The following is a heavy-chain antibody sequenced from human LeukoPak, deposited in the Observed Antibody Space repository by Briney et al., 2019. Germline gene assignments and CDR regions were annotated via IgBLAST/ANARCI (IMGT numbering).Heavy chain of an antibody. CDR3: AKVADDYGDYDWFDP. CDR2: ISGSGGST. D-gene: IGHD4-17*01. CDR1: GFTFSSYA. J-gene: IGHJ5*02. V-gene: IGHV3-23*01. Sequence: GGSLRLSCAASGFTFSSYAMSWVRQAPGKGLEWVSAISGSGGSTYYADSVKGRFTISRDDSKNTLYLQMNSLRAEDTAVYYCAKVADDYGDYDWFDPWGQGTLVTVSS.